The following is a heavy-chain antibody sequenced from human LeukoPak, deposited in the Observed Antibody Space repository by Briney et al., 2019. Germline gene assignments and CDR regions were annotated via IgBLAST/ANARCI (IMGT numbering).Heavy chain of an antibody. CDR3: TRIFYYGSRGYYPDY. Sequence: PGRSLRPSCAASGFTFSDHHIDWVHQAPGEGLGWNGRSKNKNNDYSTVYAASVKRSSALTTGDRSNWLYLQMNSLKAEDTAVYYCTRIFYYGSRGYYPDYWGQGTLVTVSS. D-gene: IGHD3-22*01. J-gene: IGHJ4*02. V-gene: IGHV3-72*01. CDR1: GFTFSDHH. CDR2: SKNKNNDYST.